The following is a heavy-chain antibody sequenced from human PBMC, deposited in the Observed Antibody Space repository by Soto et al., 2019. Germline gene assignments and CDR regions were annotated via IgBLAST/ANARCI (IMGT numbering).Heavy chain of an antibody. V-gene: IGHV5-51*01. D-gene: IGHD6-19*01. CDR1: GYSFTSYW. J-gene: IGHJ5*02. Sequence: GESLKICCNGSGYSFTSYWIGWMRQMPGKGLEWMGIIYPGDSDTRYSPSFQGQVTISADKSISTAYLQWSSLKASDTAMYYCARRVAVAYNWFDPWGQGTLVTVSS. CDR3: ARRVAVAYNWFDP. CDR2: IYPGDSDT.